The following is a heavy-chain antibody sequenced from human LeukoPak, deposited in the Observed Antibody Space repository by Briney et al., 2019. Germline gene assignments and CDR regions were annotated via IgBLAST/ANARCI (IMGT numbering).Heavy chain of an antibody. Sequence: ASVKVSCKASGYTFTSYDINWVRQAPGQGLEWMAWMNPNSGNTDYAQTFQGRVTMTRNTSISTAYMELSSLRSEDTAVYYRARGHRVLRFLEWLEGAFDIWGQGTMVTVSS. CDR3: ARGHRVLRFLEWLEGAFDI. D-gene: IGHD3-3*01. CDR2: MNPNSGNT. V-gene: IGHV1-8*01. J-gene: IGHJ3*02. CDR1: GYTFTSYD.